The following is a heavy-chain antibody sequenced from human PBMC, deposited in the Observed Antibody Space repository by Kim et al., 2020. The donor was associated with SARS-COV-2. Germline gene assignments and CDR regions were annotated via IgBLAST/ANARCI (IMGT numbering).Heavy chain of an antibody. V-gene: IGHV4-31*03. CDR2: IYYSGST. D-gene: IGHD3-9*01. Sequence: SETLSLTCTVSGGSISSGGYYWSWIRQHPGKGLEWIGYIYYSGSTYYNPSLKSRVTISVDTSKNQFSLKLSSVTAADTAVYYCARVFVGILTGVFDYWGQGTLVTVSS. CDR1: GGSISSGGYY. J-gene: IGHJ4*02. CDR3: ARVFVGILTGVFDY.